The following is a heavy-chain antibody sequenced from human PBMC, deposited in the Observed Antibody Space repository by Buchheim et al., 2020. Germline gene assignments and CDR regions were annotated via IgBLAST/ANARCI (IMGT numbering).Heavy chain of an antibody. J-gene: IGHJ4*02. V-gene: IGHV3-30*03. CDR3: ASIGGYYDSSGYYLFDY. D-gene: IGHD3-22*01. CDR1: GFTFSSYG. CDR2: ISYDGSNK. Sequence: QVQLVESGGGVVQPGRSLRLSCAASGFTFSSYGMHWVRQAPGKGLEWVAVISYDGSNKYYADSVKGRFTISRDNSKNTLYLQMNSLRAEDTAVYYCASIGGYYDSSGYYLFDYWGQGTL.